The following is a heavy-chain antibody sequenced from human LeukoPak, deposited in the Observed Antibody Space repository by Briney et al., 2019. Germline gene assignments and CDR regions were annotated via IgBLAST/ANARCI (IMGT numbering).Heavy chain of an antibody. V-gene: IGHV1-2*02. CDR3: AIASRHNYYYGMDV. D-gene: IGHD1-1*01. CDR2: INPNRGGT. CDR1: GYTFTGYY. Sequence: ASVKVSCKAFGYTFTGYYMHWVRQAPGQGLEWMGWINPNRGGTNYAQKFQGRATMTRDTSISTAYMELSRLRSDDTAVYYCAIASRHNYYYGMDVWGQGTTVTVSS. J-gene: IGHJ6*02.